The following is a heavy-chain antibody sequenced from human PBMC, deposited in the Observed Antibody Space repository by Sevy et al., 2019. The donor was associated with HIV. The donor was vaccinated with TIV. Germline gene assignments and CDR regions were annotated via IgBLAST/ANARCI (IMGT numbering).Heavy chain of an antibody. D-gene: IGHD5-18*01. CDR1: GFPVSSNY. CDR2: IYSNGST. CDR3: ARGKSGYGYGLDY. J-gene: IGHJ4*02. V-gene: IGHV3-66*01. Sequence: GGSLRLSCAASGFPVSSNYMSWVRQAPGKGLEWVSVIYSNGSTYHADSVKGRFTISRDNSKNTSYLQMNSRRVEDTAVYYCARGKSGYGYGLDYWGQGTLVTVSS.